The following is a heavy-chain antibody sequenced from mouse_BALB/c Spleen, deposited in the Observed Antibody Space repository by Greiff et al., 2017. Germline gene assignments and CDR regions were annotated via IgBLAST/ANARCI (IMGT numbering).Heavy chain of an antibody. Sequence: VQLQESGAELVRPGASVTLSCKASGYTFTDYEMHWVKQTPVHGLEWIGAIDPETGGTAYNQKFKGKATLTADKSSSTAYMELRSLTSEDSAVYYCTRWGYYGDRRYAMDYWGQGTSVTVSA. J-gene: IGHJ4*01. CDR2: IDPETGGT. CDR3: TRWGYYGDRRYAMDY. D-gene: IGHD1-2*01. V-gene: IGHV1-15*01. CDR1: GYTFTDYE.